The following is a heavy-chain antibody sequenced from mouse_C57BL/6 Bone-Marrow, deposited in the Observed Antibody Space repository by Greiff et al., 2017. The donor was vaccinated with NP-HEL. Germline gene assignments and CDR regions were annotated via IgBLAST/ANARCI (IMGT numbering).Heavy chain of an antibody. J-gene: IGHJ2*01. V-gene: IGHV1-15*01. CDR3: TQLDY. Sequence: QVHVKQSGAELVRPGASVTLSCKASGYTFTDYEMHWVKQTPVHGLEWIGAIDPETGGTAYNQKFKGKAILTADKSSSTAYMELRSLTSEDSAVYYCTQLDYWGQGTTLTVSS. CDR1: GYTFTDYE. CDR2: IDPETGGT.